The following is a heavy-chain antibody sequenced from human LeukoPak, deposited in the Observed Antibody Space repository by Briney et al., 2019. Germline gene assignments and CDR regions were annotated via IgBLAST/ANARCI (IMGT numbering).Heavy chain of an antibody. CDR2: IYYSGST. CDR3: ARVRLGYCSSTSCYTPYYYYGMDV. D-gene: IGHD2-2*02. CDR1: GGSISSSSYY. J-gene: IGHJ6*02. V-gene: IGHV4-39*07. Sequence: SETLSLTCTVSGGSISSSSYYWGWIRQPPGKGLEWIGSIYYSGSTYYNPSLKSRVTISVDTSKNQFSLKLSSVTAADTAVYYCARVRLGYCSSTSCYTPYYYYGMDVWGQGTTVTVSS.